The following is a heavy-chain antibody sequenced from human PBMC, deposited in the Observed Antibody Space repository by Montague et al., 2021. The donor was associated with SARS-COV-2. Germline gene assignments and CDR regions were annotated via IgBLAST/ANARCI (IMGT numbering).Heavy chain of an antibody. CDR1: GFSRSTSGMC. Sequence: PALVKPTQTLTLTCTFSGFSRSTSGMCMTWIRQPPGKALEWLARIDWDGDKYYNTSLKSRLTISKDTSKNLVVPTMTNMDPVDTATYYCARGPSDTYYYNGMDVWGRGTTVTVSS. J-gene: IGHJ6*02. CDR3: ARGPSDTYYYNGMDV. V-gene: IGHV2-70*11. CDR2: IDWDGDK.